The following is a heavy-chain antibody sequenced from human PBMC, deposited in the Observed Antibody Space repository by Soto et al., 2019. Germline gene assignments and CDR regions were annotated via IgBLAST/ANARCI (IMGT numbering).Heavy chain of an antibody. CDR3: ALGWGKWLRPDFDY. CDR2: IIPIFGTA. Sequence: QVQLVQSGAEVKKPGSSVKVSCKASGGTFSSYAISWVRQAPGQGLEWMGGIIPIFGTANYAQKFQGRVTITADKSMSTAYMELSSLRSEDTAVYYCALGWGKWLRPDFDYWGQGTLVTVSS. V-gene: IGHV1-69*06. J-gene: IGHJ4*02. D-gene: IGHD5-12*01. CDR1: GGTFSSYA.